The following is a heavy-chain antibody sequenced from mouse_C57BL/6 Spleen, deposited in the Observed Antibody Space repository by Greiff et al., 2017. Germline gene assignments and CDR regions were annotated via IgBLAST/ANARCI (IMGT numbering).Heavy chain of an antibody. Sequence: QVQLQQSGPELVKPGASVTISCKASGYAFSSSWMTWVKQRPGKGLEWIGRIYPGDGDTNYNGKFKGKATLTADKSSSTAYMQLSRLTSEGSAVYCCARAYYFGSSLPYYAMDYWGQGTSVTVS. CDR1: GYAFSSSW. J-gene: IGHJ4*01. CDR2: IYPGDGDT. V-gene: IGHV1-82*01. D-gene: IGHD1-1*01. CDR3: ARAYYFGSSLPYYAMDY.